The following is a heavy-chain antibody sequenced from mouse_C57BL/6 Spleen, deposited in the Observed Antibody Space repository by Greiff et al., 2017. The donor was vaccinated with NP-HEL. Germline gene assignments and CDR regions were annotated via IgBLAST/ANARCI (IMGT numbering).Heavy chain of an antibody. V-gene: IGHV5-4*01. D-gene: IGHD2-5*01. CDR2: ISDGGSYT. CDR3: ARDYSKEGYYFDY. Sequence: EVQRVESGGGLVKPGGSLKLSCAASGFTFSSYAMSWVRQTPEKRLEWVATISDGGSYTYYPDNVKGRFTISRDNAKNNLYLQMSHLKSEDTAMYYCARDYSKEGYYFDYWGQGTTLTVSS. CDR1: GFTFSSYA. J-gene: IGHJ2*01.